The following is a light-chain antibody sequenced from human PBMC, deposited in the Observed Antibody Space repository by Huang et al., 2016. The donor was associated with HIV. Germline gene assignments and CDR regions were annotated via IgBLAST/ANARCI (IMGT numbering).Light chain of an antibody. CDR2: ATS. V-gene: IGKV1-39*01. Sequence: DIQMTQSPSFLSASVGDRVTITCRASQSIDTFLNWYQHKPGRSPRLLIYATSSLQSEVPSRFTGGCSGTHFTLTINNLQPEDFATYYCQQSHTGPRTFGQGTKLEIK. CDR3: QQSHTGPRT. CDR1: QSIDTF. J-gene: IGKJ2*01.